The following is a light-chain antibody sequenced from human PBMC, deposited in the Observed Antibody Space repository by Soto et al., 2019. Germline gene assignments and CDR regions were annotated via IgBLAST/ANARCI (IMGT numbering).Light chain of an antibody. J-gene: IGLJ1*01. CDR1: SSNLGDNT. CDR3: AAWDATLDGYV. Sequence: QSVLTQPPSASGTPGQRVTISCSTSSSNLGDNTVNWYQHVPGTAPKLLIYSYDQRPSGVPDRFSGSRSGISASLAISGLQSEDEADYYCAAWDATLDGYVFGTGTKLTVL. CDR2: SYD. V-gene: IGLV1-44*01.